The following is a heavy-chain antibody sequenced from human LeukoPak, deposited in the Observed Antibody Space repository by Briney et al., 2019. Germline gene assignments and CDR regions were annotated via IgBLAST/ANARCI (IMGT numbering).Heavy chain of an antibody. CDR3: ARDRPTGQQLLLPY. CDR2: INGGGSSI. J-gene: IGHJ4*02. Sequence: GGSLTLSPGVSGFTIYRCQVYIIRQTPAKGLERGSYINGGGSSIYYADSVKGRFTISRDNAQNSLFLQMNSQRGEDTAVYYCARDRPTGQQLLLPYWSQGTLVTVSS. D-gene: IGHD6-13*01. CDR1: GFTIYRCQ. V-gene: IGHV3-48*03.